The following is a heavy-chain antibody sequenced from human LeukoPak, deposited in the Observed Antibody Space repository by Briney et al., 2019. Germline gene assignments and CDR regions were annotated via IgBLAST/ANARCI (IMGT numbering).Heavy chain of an antibody. D-gene: IGHD3-9*01. CDR2: ISYDGSNK. Sequence: SGRSLRLSCAASGFTLSSYGMHWVRQAPGKGLEWVAVISYDGSNKYYADSVKGRFTISRDNSKNTLYLQMNSLRAEDTAVYYCAKDADYDILTAPPDYWGQGTLVTVSS. CDR1: GFTLSSYG. V-gene: IGHV3-30*18. CDR3: AKDADYDILTAPPDY. J-gene: IGHJ4*02.